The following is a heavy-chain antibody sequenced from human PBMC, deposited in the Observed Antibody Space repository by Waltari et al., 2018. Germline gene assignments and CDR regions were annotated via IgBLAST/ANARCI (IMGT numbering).Heavy chain of an antibody. Sequence: QLQLQESGPGLVKPSETLSLTCTVSGGSISSSSYYWGWIRQPPGKGLEWIGSIDYSGRHSYSPSLNSRVTISVDTSKNQFSLKLSSVTAADTAVYYCARDEMATISLIAFDIWGQGTMVTVSS. CDR2: IDYSGRH. CDR1: GGSISSSSYY. CDR3: ARDEMATISLIAFDI. V-gene: IGHV4-39*01. D-gene: IGHD5-12*01. J-gene: IGHJ3*02.